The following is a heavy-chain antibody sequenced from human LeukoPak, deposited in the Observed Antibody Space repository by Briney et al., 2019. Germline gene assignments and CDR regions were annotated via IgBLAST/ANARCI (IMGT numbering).Heavy chain of an antibody. J-gene: IGHJ3*02. CDR1: GFTFSNNA. V-gene: IGHV3-23*01. CDR2: ISGSGGST. Sequence: GGSLRLSCAASGFTFSNNALSWVRQAPGKGLEWVSVISGSGGSTYYADSVKGRFTISRDNSKNTLYLQMDSLRAGDTAVYYCARGRLRVIDAFDIWGQGQWSPSLQ. CDR3: ARGRLRVIDAFDI. D-gene: IGHD2-21*01.